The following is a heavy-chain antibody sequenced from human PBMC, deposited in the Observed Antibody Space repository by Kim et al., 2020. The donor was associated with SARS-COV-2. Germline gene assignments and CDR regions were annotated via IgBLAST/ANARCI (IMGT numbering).Heavy chain of an antibody. CDR2: ISSSSSYI. CDR3: ARGQIYYDFWSGPTPYGMDV. J-gene: IGHJ6*02. V-gene: IGHV3-21*01. Sequence: GGSLRLSCAASGFTFSSYSMNWVRQAPGKGLEWVSSISSSSSYIYYADSVKGRFTISRDNAKNSLYLQMNSLRAEDTAVYYCARGQIYYDFWSGPTPYGMDVWGHGATGTVSS. D-gene: IGHD3-3*01. CDR1: GFTFSSYS.